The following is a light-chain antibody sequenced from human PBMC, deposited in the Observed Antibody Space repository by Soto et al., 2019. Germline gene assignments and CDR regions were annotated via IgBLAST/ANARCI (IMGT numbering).Light chain of an antibody. Sequence: QSALTQPRSVSGSPGQSVTISCTGTSSDVGGYNYVSWYQQHPGKAPKLMIYEVSKRPSGVPGRFSGSKSGNTASLTVSGLQAEDEADYYCSSYAGSSTLYVFGTGTKLTVL. J-gene: IGLJ1*01. CDR2: EVS. V-gene: IGLV2-11*01. CDR3: SSYAGSSTLYV. CDR1: SSDVGGYNY.